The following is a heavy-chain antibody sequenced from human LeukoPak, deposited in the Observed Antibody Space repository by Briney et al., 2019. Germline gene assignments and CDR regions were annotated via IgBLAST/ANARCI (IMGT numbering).Heavy chain of an antibody. CDR2: INPNSGGT. J-gene: IGHJ4*02. Sequence: ASVKVSCKASGYTFTGYYMHWVRQAPGQGLEWMGWINPNSGGTNYAQKFQGRVTMTRDTSISTAYMELSRLRSDDTAVYYCARDIDSSGYYYHYWGQGTLVTVSS. D-gene: IGHD3-22*01. CDR1: GYTFTGYY. V-gene: IGHV1-2*02. CDR3: ARDIDSSGYYYHY.